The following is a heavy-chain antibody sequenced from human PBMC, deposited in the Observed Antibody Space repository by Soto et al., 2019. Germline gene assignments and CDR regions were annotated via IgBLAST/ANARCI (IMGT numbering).Heavy chain of an antibody. CDR3: AREITPYCSSTSCYINWFDP. J-gene: IGHJ5*02. V-gene: IGHV1-69*01. Sequence: QVQLVQSGAEVKKPGSSVKVSCKASGGTFSSYAISWVRQAPGQGLEWMGGIIPIFGTANYAQKFQGRVTITADESTSTAYMELSSLRSEDTAVYYCAREITPYCSSTSCYINWFDPWGQGTLVTVSS. CDR2: IIPIFGTA. D-gene: IGHD2-2*02. CDR1: GGTFSSYA.